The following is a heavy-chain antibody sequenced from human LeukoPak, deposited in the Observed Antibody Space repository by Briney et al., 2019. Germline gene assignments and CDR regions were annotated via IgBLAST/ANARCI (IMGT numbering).Heavy chain of an antibody. CDR1: GFTVSSNY. V-gene: IGHV3-53*01. CDR2: IYSGGST. J-gene: IGHJ3*02. CDR3: ARGVDSSGSDAFDI. D-gene: IGHD3-22*01. Sequence: GGSLRLSCAASGFTVSSNYMSWVRQAPGKGLEWGSVIYSGGSTYYADSVKGRFTISRDNFKNTLYLQMNSLRAEDTAVDYCARGVDSSGSDAFDIWGQGTMVTVS.